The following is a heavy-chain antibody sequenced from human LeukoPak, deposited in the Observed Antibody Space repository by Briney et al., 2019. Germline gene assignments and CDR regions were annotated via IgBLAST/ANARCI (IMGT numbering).Heavy chain of an antibody. V-gene: IGHV3-7*01. Sequence: PGGSLRLSCAASGFKFDDYWMNWVRQTPGKGLEWVAIIKQDGSEKFYVDSVKGRFIISRDNVKSSLSLQMNSVRAEDVGVYYCVTGKGDLWGQGTLVTVSS. CDR1: GFKFDDYW. J-gene: IGHJ5*02. CDR2: IKQDGSEK. CDR3: VTGKGDL.